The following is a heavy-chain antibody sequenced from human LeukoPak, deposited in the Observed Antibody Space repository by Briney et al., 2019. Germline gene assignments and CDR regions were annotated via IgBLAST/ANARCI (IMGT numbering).Heavy chain of an antibody. V-gene: IGHV3-23*01. CDR3: AKAGGKGVVRGVITYFDY. CDR1: GFTFSSYA. Sequence: GGSLRLSCAASGFTFSSYAMSWVRQAPGKGLEWVSGISGSADSTYYADSVNGRFTISRDNSKNTLYLQMNSLRAEDTAVYYCAKAGGKGVVRGVITYFDYWGQGTLVTVSS. CDR2: ISGSADST. J-gene: IGHJ4*02. D-gene: IGHD3-10*01.